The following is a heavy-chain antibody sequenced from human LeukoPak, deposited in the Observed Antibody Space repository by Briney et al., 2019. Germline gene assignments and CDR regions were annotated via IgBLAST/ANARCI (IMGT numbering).Heavy chain of an antibody. D-gene: IGHD1-26*01. J-gene: IGHJ4*02. CDR3: AGYSGSFSDY. V-gene: IGHV4-38-2*01. CDR2: IHHSGST. CDR1: GYSISSDYH. Sequence: PSETLSLTCAVSGYSISSDYHWGWTRQPPGKGLEWIGTIHHSGSTYYNPSLKSRVTISLDTSKNQFSLKLSSVTAADTAVFYCAGYSGSFSDYWGQGTLLTVSS.